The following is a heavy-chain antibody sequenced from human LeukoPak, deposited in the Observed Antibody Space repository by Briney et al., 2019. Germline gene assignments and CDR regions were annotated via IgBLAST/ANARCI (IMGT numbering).Heavy chain of an antibody. V-gene: IGHV1-2*02. CDR2: INPNSGGT. D-gene: IGHD5-12*01. CDR1: GYTFTGYY. Sequence: GASVKVSCKASGYTFTGYYMHWVRQAPGQGLEWMGWINPNSGGTNYAQKLQGRVTMTTDTSTSTAYMELRSLRSDDTAVYYCARGGGYVGYYYYMDVWGKGTTVTVSS. CDR3: ARGGGYVGYYYYMDV. J-gene: IGHJ6*03.